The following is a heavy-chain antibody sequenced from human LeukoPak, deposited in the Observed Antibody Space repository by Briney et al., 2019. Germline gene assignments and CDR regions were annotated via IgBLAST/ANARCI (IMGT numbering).Heavy chain of an antibody. V-gene: IGHV3-7*01. Sequence: PGGSLRISCTASGFTFSIYWMSWVRQAPGKGLEWVASIKEDGSEEHYVDSVKGRFTISRDNARNSVHVQMNSLRAEDTAVYFCARIRPGNYFDYWGQGALVTVSS. J-gene: IGHJ4*02. D-gene: IGHD6-6*01. CDR3: ARIRPGNYFDY. CDR2: IKEDGSEE. CDR1: GFTFSIYW.